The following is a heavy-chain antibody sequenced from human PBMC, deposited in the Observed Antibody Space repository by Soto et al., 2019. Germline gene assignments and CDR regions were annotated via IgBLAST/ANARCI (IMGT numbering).Heavy chain of an antibody. CDR3: ARSSTLSVRGVTNFDY. V-gene: IGHV1-18*01. J-gene: IGHJ4*02. D-gene: IGHD3-10*01. CDR2: ISAYNGNT. CDR1: GYTFTSYG. Sequence: QVQLVQSGAEVKKPGASVKVSCKASGYTFTSYGISWVRQAPGQGLEWMGWISAYNGNTNYAQKLQGRVTMTTDTSTNTAYKERRSLRSDDTAVYYCARSSTLSVRGVTNFDYWGQGTLVTVSS.